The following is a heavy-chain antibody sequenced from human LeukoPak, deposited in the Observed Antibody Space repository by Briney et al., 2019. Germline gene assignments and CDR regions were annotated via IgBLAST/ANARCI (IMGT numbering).Heavy chain of an antibody. V-gene: IGHV3-23*01. CDR3: ATARLVAGPFDY. J-gene: IGHJ4*02. CDR2: ISGSGGST. D-gene: IGHD2-15*01. CDR1: GFTFSSKA. Sequence: GGPLSLSCAPSGFTFSSKAISWVRKAPGKGLKWASAISGSGGSTYYADSVKGRFTISRDNSKNTLYLQMNSLRAEDTAVYYCATARLVAGPFDYWGQGTLVTVSS.